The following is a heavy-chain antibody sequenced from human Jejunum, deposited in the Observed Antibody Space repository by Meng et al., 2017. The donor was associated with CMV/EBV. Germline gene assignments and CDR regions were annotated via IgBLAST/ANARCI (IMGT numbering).Heavy chain of an antibody. D-gene: IGHD2-2*01. CDR2: ISAYNGNP. CDR1: GFIFTSYA. Sequence: VQRVQSGAEGKQPGASVRVPSQASGFIFTSYAISWVRQAPGQGLQSMGVISAYNGNPNHAQELQGRFTMTTDTSTRTASMELRSLRFDDTAVYYCARFYCSSTSCPHVLFDYWGQGTLVTVSS. CDR3: ARFYCSSTSCPHVLFDY. V-gene: IGHV1-18*01. J-gene: IGHJ4*02.